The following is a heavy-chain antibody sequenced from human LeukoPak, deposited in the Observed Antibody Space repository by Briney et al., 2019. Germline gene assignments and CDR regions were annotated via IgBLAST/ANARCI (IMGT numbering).Heavy chain of an antibody. CDR2: ISSSSYI. D-gene: IGHD2-15*01. V-gene: IGHV3-21*01. CDR1: GFTFSSYS. J-gene: IGHJ4*02. Sequence: GGSLRLSCAASGFTFSSYSMNWVRQAPGKGLEWVSSISSSSYIYYADSVKGRFTISRDNAKNSLYLQMNSLRAEVTAVYYCASIYCSGGSCYDWGQGTLVTVSS. CDR3: ASIYCSGGSCYD.